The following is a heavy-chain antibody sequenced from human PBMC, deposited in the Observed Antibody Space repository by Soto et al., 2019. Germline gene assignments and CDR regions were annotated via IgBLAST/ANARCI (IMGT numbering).Heavy chain of an antibody. V-gene: IGHV4-31*03. CDR1: GGSISSGGYY. CDR3: ARDPLRNRDSGYEFGWFDP. D-gene: IGHD3-22*01. J-gene: IGHJ5*02. Sequence: TSETRSLTCTVSGGSISSGGYYWSWIRQHPGKGLEWIGYIYYSGSTYYNPSLKSRVTISVDTSKNQFSLKLSSVTAADTAVYYCARDPLRNRDSGYEFGWFDPWGQGTLVTVSS. CDR2: IYYSGST.